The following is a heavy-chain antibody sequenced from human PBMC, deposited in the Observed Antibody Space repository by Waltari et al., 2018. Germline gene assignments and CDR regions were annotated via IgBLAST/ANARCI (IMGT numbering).Heavy chain of an antibody. Sequence: QVNLVESGGGVVQPGGSLRLSCTTSGLPFSNFGMHWVRQAPGKGLEWVALIWFDGSDKFYADSVRGRFTISRDNSARTLYLDMDSLRLDDTAMYYCAKDAFGNTYLDFWGQGTLVTVSS. CDR3: AKDAFGNTYLDF. J-gene: IGHJ4*02. CDR1: GLPFSNFG. D-gene: IGHD2-2*02. V-gene: IGHV3-30*02. CDR2: IWFDGSDK.